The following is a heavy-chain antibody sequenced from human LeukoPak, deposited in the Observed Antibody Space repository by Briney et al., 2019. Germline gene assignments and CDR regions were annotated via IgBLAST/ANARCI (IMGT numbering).Heavy chain of an antibody. CDR2: IYYSGST. CDR1: GGSISSGDYY. J-gene: IGHJ5*02. Sequence: SETLSLTCTVSGGSISSGDYYWSWIRQPPGKGLEWIGYIYYSGSTYYNPSLKSRVTISVDTSKNQFSLKLSSVTAADTAVYYCASRYSMIVVSKGPFDPWGQGTLVTVSS. V-gene: IGHV4-30-4*08. D-gene: IGHD3-22*01. CDR3: ASRYSMIVVSKGPFDP.